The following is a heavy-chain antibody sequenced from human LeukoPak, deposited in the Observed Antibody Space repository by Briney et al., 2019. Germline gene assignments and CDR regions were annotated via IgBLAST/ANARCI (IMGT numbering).Heavy chain of an antibody. Sequence: GESLRLSCVASGFTFRRYWMTWVRQAPGKKPEWVANIKEDGSEKYYDDSVRGRFTNSRDNAKNTLYLDMTSLRAEDTAVFYFATDQCHGGFRLWGQGRLVIVSA. CDR1: GFTFRRYW. J-gene: IGHJ1*01. V-gene: IGHV3-7*01. CDR2: IKEDGSEK. D-gene: IGHD4-23*01. CDR3: ATDQCHGGFRL.